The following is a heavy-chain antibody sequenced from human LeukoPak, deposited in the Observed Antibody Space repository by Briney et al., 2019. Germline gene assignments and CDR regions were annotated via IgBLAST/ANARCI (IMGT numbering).Heavy chain of an antibody. V-gene: IGHV4-59*12. CDR2: IYYSGST. J-gene: IGHJ6*02. CDR3: ASSGRDYYGMDV. CDR1: GGSISSYY. D-gene: IGHD6-19*01. Sequence: SETLSLTCAVSGGSISSYYWSWIRQPPGKGLEWIGYIYYSGSTNYNPSLKSRAIISVDTSKNQFSLKLSSVTAADTAVYYCASSGRDYYGMDVWGQGTTVTVSS.